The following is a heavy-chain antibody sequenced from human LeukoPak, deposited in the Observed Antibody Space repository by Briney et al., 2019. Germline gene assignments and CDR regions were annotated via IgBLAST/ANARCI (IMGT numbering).Heavy chain of an antibody. CDR2: ISSSSSYI. V-gene: IGHV3-21*01. Sequence: PGGSLRLSCAASGFTFSSYSMNWVRQAPGKGLEWVSSISSSSSYIYYADSVKGRFTISRDNSKNTLYLQMNSLRAEDTAVYYCARVGGYCSGGSCYGANWFDPWGQGTLVTVSS. CDR3: ARVGGYCSGGSCYGANWFDP. J-gene: IGHJ5*02. D-gene: IGHD2-15*01. CDR1: GFTFSSYS.